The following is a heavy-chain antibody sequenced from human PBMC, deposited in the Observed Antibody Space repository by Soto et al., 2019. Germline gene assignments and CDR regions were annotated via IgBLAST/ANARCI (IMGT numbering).Heavy chain of an antibody. V-gene: IGHV4-59*08. Sequence: QVQLQESGPGLLKPSETLSLTCTVYGASINNSHWTWIRQPPGKGLEWIAYIYYTGMTNFNPSLKSRVTISMDTSKNQFSLKLRSVTAADTAVYFCATLRGLVVVSPYFDYWGQGLMVTVSS. CDR2: IYYTGMT. J-gene: IGHJ4*02. CDR1: GASINNSH. CDR3: ATLRGLVVVSPYFDY. D-gene: IGHD2-15*01.